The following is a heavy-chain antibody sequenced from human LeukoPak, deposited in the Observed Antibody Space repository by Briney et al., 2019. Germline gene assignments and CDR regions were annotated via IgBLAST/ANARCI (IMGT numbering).Heavy chain of an antibody. CDR2: IYSGGDT. J-gene: IGHJ5*02. D-gene: IGHD6-19*01. CDR1: GFTVSRNH. CDR3: ARGLDVAGGWFDP. Sequence: QPGGSLRLSCAASGFTVSRNHMSWVRQAPGKGLEWVSVIYSGGDTYYADSVKGRFTISRDTSKNTLYLQMKSLRVEGTAVYYCARGLDVAGGWFDPWGQGTLVTVSS. V-gene: IGHV3-66*01.